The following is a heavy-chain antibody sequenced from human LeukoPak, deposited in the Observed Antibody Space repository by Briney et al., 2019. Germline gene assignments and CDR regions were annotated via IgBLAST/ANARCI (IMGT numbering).Heavy chain of an antibody. CDR1: GFRFSAYG. D-gene: IGHD1-1*01. CDR2: ISYDGNSQ. V-gene: IGHV3-30*18. Sequence: GGTLRLSCDASGFRFSAYGMSWVRQAPGRGLEWVAAISYDGNSQHYGAPVKGRFTISRDNSKNTVYLQINTLRTDDAAIYYCAKPYPTLTTSAVLDNWGQGTLVTVSS. CDR3: AKPYPTLTTSAVLDN. J-gene: IGHJ4*02.